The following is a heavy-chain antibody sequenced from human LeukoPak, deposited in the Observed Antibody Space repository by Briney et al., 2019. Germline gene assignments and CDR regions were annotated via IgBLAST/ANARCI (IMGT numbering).Heavy chain of an antibody. D-gene: IGHD3-22*01. CDR1: GFIFSSYA. J-gene: IGHJ4*02. Sequence: GGSLRLSCAASGFIFSSYAVSWVRQAPGKGLEWVSAISGSGGSTYYADSVKGRFTISRDNSKNTLYLQMNSLRAEDTAVYYCAKDFDWDYYDSSGYFDYWGQGTLVTVSS. V-gene: IGHV3-23*01. CDR3: AKDFDWDYYDSSGYFDY. CDR2: ISGSGGST.